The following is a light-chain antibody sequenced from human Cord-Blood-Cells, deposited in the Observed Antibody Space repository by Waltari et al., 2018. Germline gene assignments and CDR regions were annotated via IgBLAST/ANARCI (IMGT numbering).Light chain of an antibody. Sequence: QSVLTQPPSVSGAPGQRVTISCTGSSSNIGAGYDVPWYTQLPGTAPKLLIYGNSNRPSGVPDRFSGSKSGTSASLAITGLQAEDEADYYCQSYDSSLSGVVFGGGTKLTVL. V-gene: IGLV1-40*01. CDR3: QSYDSSLSGVV. CDR1: SSNIGAGYD. J-gene: IGLJ2*01. CDR2: GNS.